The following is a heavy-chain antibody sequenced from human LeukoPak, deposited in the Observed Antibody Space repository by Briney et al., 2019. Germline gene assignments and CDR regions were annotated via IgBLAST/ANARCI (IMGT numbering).Heavy chain of an antibody. V-gene: IGHV1-69*13. J-gene: IGHJ5*02. CDR1: GYTFTSYG. Sequence: SVKVSCKASGYTFTSYGISWVRQAPGQGLEWMGGIIPIFGTANYAQKFQGRVTITPDESTSTAYMELSSLRSEDTAVYYCARVPPAKSRHGWFDPWGQGTLVTVSS. CDR3: ARVPPAKSRHGWFDP. CDR2: IIPIFGTA.